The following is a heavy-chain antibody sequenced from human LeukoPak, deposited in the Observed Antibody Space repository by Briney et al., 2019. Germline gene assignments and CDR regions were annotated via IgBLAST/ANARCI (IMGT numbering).Heavy chain of an antibody. D-gene: IGHD4-17*01. V-gene: IGHV4-59*01. CDR1: GGSISSYY. CDR2: IYYSGST. J-gene: IGHJ4*02. Sequence: SETLSLTCTVSGGSISSYYWSWIRQPPGKGLEWIGYIYYSGSTNYNPSLKSRVTISVDTSKNQFSLRLSSVTAADTAVYYCARIDYGPNYFDYWGQGTLVTVSS. CDR3: ARIDYGPNYFDY.